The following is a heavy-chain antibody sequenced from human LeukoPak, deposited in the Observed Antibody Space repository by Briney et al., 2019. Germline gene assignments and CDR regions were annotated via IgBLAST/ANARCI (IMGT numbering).Heavy chain of an antibody. Sequence: GGSLRLSCAASGFTLSGYAMSWVRQAPGKGLEWVSGISGSGGSTYYADSVKGRFTISRDNSKNTLYLQMNSLRAEDTAVYYCAKEITMIVVDHTVIDYWGQGTLVAVSS. CDR2: ISGSGGST. D-gene: IGHD3-22*01. J-gene: IGHJ4*02. CDR1: GFTLSGYA. V-gene: IGHV3-23*01. CDR3: AKEITMIVVDHTVIDY.